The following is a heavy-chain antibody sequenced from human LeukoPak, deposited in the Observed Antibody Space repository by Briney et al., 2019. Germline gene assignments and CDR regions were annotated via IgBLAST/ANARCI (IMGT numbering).Heavy chain of an antibody. Sequence: GGSLRLSCAASGFTFSSYAMSWVRQAPGKGLEWVSVISGGGTSTYYADSVKGRFTISKDNSRNTLYLQMNSLRAEDTAVYYCAKAFIAVANPIDYWGQGTLVTVSS. CDR1: GFTFSSYA. CDR2: ISGGGTST. J-gene: IGHJ4*02. CDR3: AKAFIAVANPIDY. D-gene: IGHD6-19*01. V-gene: IGHV3-23*01.